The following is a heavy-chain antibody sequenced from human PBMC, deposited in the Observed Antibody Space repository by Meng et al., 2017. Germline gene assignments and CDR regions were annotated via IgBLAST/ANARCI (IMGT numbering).Heavy chain of an antibody. CDR3: ARDEDISAAGKLFGDY. D-gene: IGHD6-13*01. CDR1: GYTFSSYY. V-gene: IGHV1-46*01. Sequence: VQLVQSGAEVKKPGASVKVSARTSGYTFSSYYMHWVRQAPGQGLEWMGLINPSGDSTSYVQKFQGRVTMTRDTSTSTVYMELSGLRSDDTAVYYCARDEDISAAGKLFGDYWGQGTLVTVSS. CDR2: INPSGDST. J-gene: IGHJ4*02.